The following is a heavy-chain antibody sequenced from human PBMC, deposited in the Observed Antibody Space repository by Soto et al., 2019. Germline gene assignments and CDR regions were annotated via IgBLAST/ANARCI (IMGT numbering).Heavy chain of an antibody. V-gene: IGHV3-30-3*01. CDR3: ARPLWRDDYNWGYFDL. D-gene: IGHD4-4*01. Sequence: QVQLVESGGGVVQPGRSLRLSCAASGFTFSSYAMHWVRQAPGKGLEWVAVISYDGSNKYYADSVKGRFTISRYNSKNTLYLQMTSLRTEDTAVYYCARPLWRDDYNWGYFDLWGRGTLVTVS. CDR1: GFTFSSYA. CDR2: ISYDGSNK. J-gene: IGHJ2*01.